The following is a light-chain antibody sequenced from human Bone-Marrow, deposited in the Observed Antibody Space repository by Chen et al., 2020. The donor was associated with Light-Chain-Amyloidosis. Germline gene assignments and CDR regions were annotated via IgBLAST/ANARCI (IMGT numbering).Light chain of an antibody. Sequence: SYELTQPPSVSVSPGQTARITCSGDDLPTKYAYWYQQKPGQAPLLVIHRDTERPSGISERFSGSSSGTTATLTIIVVQAEDEADYHCQSADSSGTYEVIFGGGTKLTVL. CDR2: RDT. V-gene: IGLV3-25*03. J-gene: IGLJ2*01. CDR3: QSADSSGTYEVI. CDR1: DLPTKY.